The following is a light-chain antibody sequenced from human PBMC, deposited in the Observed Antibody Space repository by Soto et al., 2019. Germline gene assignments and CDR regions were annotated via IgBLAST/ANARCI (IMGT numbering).Light chain of an antibody. CDR3: AAWDDSLRGYV. CDR2: SHN. J-gene: IGLJ1*01. CDR1: SSNIGSNY. Sequence: QSALTQPPSASGTPGQRVTISCSGSSSNIGSNYVYWHQQLPGTAPKLLIYSHNQRPSGVPDRFSGSKSGTSASLAISGLRSEDEADYYCAAWDDSLRGYVFGTGTKVTVL. V-gene: IGLV1-47*02.